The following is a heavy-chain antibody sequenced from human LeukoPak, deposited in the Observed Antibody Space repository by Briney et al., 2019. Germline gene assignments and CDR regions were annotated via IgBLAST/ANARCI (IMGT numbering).Heavy chain of an antibody. CDR2: IKQDGSEK. V-gene: IGHV3-7*04. Sequence: GGSLRLSCAASGFTFSGYWMTWVRQGPGKGLEWVANIKQDGSEKYYVDSVKGRLTISRDNAKNSMYLQMNSLRAEDTAVYYCARATTTVTVNNWFDPWGQGTLVTVSS. CDR3: ARATTTVTVNNWFDP. D-gene: IGHD4-17*01. J-gene: IGHJ5*02. CDR1: GFTFSGYW.